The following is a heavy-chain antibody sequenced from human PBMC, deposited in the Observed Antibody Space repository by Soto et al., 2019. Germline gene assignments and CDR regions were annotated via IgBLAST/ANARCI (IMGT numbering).Heavy chain of an antibody. J-gene: IGHJ3*02. D-gene: IGHD3-22*01. Sequence: GGSLRLSCAASGFTFSSYGMHWVRQAPCKGLEWVAVIWYDGSNKYYADSVKGRFTISRDNSKNTLYLQMNSLRAEDTAVYYCAGVSPETYDFNDAFDIWGQGTMVTVSS. CDR3: AGVSPETYDFNDAFDI. CDR1: GFTFSSYG. CDR2: IWYDGSNK. V-gene: IGHV3-33*01.